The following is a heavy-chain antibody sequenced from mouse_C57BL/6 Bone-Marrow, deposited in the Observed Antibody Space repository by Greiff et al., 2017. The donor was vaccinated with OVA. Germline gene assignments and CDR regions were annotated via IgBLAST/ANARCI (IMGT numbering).Heavy chain of an antibody. CDR2: IYWDDDK. CDR3: ARRAYAYYWYFDV. D-gene: IGHD2-12*01. Sequence: QVTLKVSGPGLLQSSQTLSLTCSFSGFSLSTSGMGVSWIRQPSGKGLEWLAHIYWDDDKRYNPSLKSRLTISKDTSRNQVFLKITSVDTADTATYYCARRAYAYYWYFDVWGTGTTVTVSS. CDR1: GFSLSTSGMG. V-gene: IGHV8-12*01. J-gene: IGHJ1*03.